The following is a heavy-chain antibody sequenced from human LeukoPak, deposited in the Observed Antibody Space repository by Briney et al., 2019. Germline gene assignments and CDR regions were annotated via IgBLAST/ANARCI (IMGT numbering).Heavy chain of an antibody. CDR3: AKDPKYQSRVYYYYGMDV. Sequence: PGGSLRLSCAASGFTFSSYAMSWIRQAPGKGLERVSAISGSGGSTYYADSVKGRFTISRDNSKNTLYLQMNSLRAEDTAVYYCAKDPKYQSRVYYYYGMDVWGQGTTVTVTS. CDR2: ISGSGGST. CDR1: GFTFSSYA. J-gene: IGHJ6*02. D-gene: IGHD2-2*01. V-gene: IGHV3-23*01.